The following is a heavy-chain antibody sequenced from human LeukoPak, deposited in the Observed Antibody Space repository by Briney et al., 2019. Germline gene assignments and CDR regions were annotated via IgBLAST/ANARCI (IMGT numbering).Heavy chain of an antibody. CDR1: GDPIDSYY. Sequence: SETLSLTCTVSGDPIDSYYWSSIRQPPGKGLEWIGYIYYIGTTSYNPFLKSRVTISVDTSKNQFSLKLNSVTAADTAVYYCARLPRYGGYDHFDYWGQGILVIVSS. V-gene: IGHV4-59*12. CDR3: ARLPRYGGYDHFDY. D-gene: IGHD5-12*01. CDR2: IYYIGTT. J-gene: IGHJ4*02.